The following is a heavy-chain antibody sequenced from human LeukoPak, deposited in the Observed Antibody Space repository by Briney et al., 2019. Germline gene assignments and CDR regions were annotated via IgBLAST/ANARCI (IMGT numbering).Heavy chain of an antibody. V-gene: IGHV4-4*07. CDR3: ARLSASTGTF. J-gene: IGHJ4*02. CDR1: GSSFSGYY. Sequence: SETLSLTCTVSGSSFSGYYWSWSRLPAGRGLEWIGRIYTNGGTMFNPSLKSRATMSVDTSKNLFSLQLNSMTAADTAEYYCARLSASTGTFWGQGILVTVSS. D-gene: IGHD6-13*01. CDR2: IYTNGGT.